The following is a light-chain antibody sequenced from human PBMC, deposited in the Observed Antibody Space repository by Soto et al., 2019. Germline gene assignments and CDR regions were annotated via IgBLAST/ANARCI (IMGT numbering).Light chain of an antibody. Sequence: QTVVTQEPSFSVSPGRTVTLTCGLSSGSVSTSYYPSWYQQTPGQAPRTLIYNTNTRSSGVPDRFSGSILGNKAAFTITGAQADDESDYYCVLYMGSGTWVFGGGTKLTVL. CDR3: VLYMGSGTWV. J-gene: IGLJ3*02. CDR2: NTN. V-gene: IGLV8-61*01. CDR1: SGSVSTSYY.